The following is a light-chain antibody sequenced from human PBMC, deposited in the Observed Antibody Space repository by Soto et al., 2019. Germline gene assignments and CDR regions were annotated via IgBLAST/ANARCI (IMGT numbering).Light chain of an antibody. CDR2: DAS. CDR1: QSFSSS. CDR3: QQYNNWPFT. Sequence: EIVMTQSPATLSVSPGERATLSCRASQSFSSSLAWYQQKPGQAPRLLIYDASARATGIPARFSGSGFGTEFTLTIGSLQSEDFAVYYCQQYNNWPFTFGGGTKVEI. V-gene: IGKV3-15*01. J-gene: IGKJ4*01.